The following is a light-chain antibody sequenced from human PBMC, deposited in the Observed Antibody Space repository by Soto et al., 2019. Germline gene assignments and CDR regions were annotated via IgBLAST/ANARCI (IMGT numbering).Light chain of an antibody. V-gene: IGLV2-23*03. CDR1: SSDVRNYHL. Sequence: QSVLTQPASVSGSPGQSITISCTGSSSDVRNYHLVSWYQQYPGKAPKLIIYEGSKRPSGVSNRFSGSRSGNTASLKISGIQPAEQPDYYCCSYGGSSTFDVYGTGTKVTVL. J-gene: IGLJ1*01. CDR2: EGS. CDR3: CSYGGSSTFDV.